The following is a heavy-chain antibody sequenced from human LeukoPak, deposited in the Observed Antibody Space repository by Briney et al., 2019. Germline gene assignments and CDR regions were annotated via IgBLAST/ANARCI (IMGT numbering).Heavy chain of an antibody. CDR2: ISYDGSNK. Sequence: PGGSLRLSCAASGFTFSSYAMSWVRQAPGKGLEWVAVISYDGSNKYYADSVKGRFTISRDNSKNTLYLQMNSLRAEDTAVYYCARVPLGITGTKMARFDPWGQGTLVTVSS. CDR1: GFTFSSYA. CDR3: ARVPLGITGTKMARFDP. D-gene: IGHD1-7*01. V-gene: IGHV3-30*04. J-gene: IGHJ5*02.